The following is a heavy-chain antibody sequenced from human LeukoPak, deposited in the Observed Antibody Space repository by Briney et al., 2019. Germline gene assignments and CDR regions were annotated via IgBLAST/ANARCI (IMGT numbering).Heavy chain of an antibody. CDR2: IYYSGTT. Sequence: SETLSLTCTVWGGSISSYYWIWIRQPPGKGLEWVAYIYYSGTTKYNPSLKSRITISVDTSKNQFSLKLSSVTAADTAVYYCARGPSPFDYWGQGTLVTVSS. J-gene: IGHJ4*02. CDR3: ARGPSPFDY. V-gene: IGHV4-59*01. CDR1: GGSISSYY.